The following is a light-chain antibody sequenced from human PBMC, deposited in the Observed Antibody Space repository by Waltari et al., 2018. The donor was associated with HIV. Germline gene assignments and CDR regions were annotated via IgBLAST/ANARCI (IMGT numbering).Light chain of an antibody. V-gene: IGLV2-23*02. CDR2: EVS. J-gene: IGLJ2*01. Sequence: QSALTQPASVSGSPGQSITISCTGTSSDVGGYNLVSWYQQHPGKAPKLMIYEVSKRPSGVSNRFSGYKSGNTSSRTISGLQAEDEADYYCCAYAGSTTYVIFGGGTKLTVL. CDR1: SSDVGGYNL. CDR3: CAYAGSTTYVI.